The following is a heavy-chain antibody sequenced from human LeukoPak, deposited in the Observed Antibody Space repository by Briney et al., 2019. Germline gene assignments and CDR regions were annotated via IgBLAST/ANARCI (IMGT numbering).Heavy chain of an antibody. CDR2: INHSGST. CDR1: GGSFSGYY. Sequence: SETLSLTCAVYGGSFSGYYWSWIRQPPGKGLEWIGEINHSGSTNYNPSLKSRVTISVDTSKNQFSLKLSSVTAADTAVYYCARGGRWLQSEFDYWGQGTLVTVSS. V-gene: IGHV4-34*01. D-gene: IGHD5-24*01. J-gene: IGHJ4*02. CDR3: ARGGRWLQSEFDY.